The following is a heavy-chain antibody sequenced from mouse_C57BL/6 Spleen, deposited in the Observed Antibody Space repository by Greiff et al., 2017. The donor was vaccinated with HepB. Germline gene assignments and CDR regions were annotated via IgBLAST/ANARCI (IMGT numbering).Heavy chain of an antibody. D-gene: IGHD2-4*01. CDR3: AREVIYYDYYGPYYYAMDY. CDR1: GYAFTNYL. Sequence: VQLQQSGAELVRPGTSVKVSCKASGYAFTNYLIEWVKQRPGQGLEWIGVINPGSGGTNYNEKFKGKATLTADKSSSTAYMQLSSLTSEDSAVYFCAREVIYYDYYGPYYYAMDYWGQGTSVTVSS. CDR2: INPGSGGT. V-gene: IGHV1-54*01. J-gene: IGHJ4*01.